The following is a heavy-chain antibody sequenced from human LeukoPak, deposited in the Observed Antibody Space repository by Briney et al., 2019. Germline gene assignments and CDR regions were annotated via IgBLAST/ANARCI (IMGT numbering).Heavy chain of an antibody. CDR2: IYYSGST. J-gene: IGHJ1*01. CDR3: ARDYNSHLGYFQH. CDR1: GGSFSSGDYY. V-gene: IGHV4-31*03. D-gene: IGHD3-10*01. Sequence: SQTLSLTCTVSGGSFSSGDYYWNWIRQHPGKGLEWIGYIYYSGSTYYNPSLKSRVAISVDTSKNQFSLKLDSVTAADTAVYYCARDYNSHLGYFQHWGQGTLVTVSS.